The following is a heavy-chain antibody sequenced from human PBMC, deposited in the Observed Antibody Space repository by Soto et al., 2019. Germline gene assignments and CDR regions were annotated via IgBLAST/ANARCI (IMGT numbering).Heavy chain of an antibody. CDR1: GGSFSGYY. V-gene: IGHV4-34*01. J-gene: IGHJ4*02. CDR2: INHSGST. Sequence: QVQLQQWGAGLLKPSETLSLTCAVYGGSFSGYYWSWIRQPPGKGLEWIGEINHSGSTYYNQSLKSRITIPVDTSKTQFSLQLSSVTAAHTAVYYCASRLVSLGQGNLVTVSA. CDR3: ASRLVS.